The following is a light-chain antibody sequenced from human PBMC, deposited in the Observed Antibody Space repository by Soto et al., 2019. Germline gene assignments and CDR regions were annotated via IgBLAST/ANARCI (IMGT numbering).Light chain of an antibody. Sequence: EIVLTQSPGTLSLSPGERATLSCRASQSVSNNYLAWYQQKPGHAPRLLIYGASNRATGNPDRFCGSGSGKDFTLTVSRLEPEDFPVYYCQQYGSSGTFGQGTKVEIK. V-gene: IGKV3-20*01. J-gene: IGKJ1*01. CDR2: GAS. CDR3: QQYGSSGT. CDR1: QSVSNNY.